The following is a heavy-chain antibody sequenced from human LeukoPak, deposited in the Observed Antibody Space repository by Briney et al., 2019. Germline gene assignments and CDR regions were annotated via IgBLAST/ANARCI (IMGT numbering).Heavy chain of an antibody. D-gene: IGHD3-22*01. CDR2: ISSSSSTI. CDR1: GFTFSSYS. J-gene: IGHJ4*02. V-gene: IGHV3-48*04. CDR3: ARGSYYYDSSGYYGLDY. Sequence: GGSLRLSCAASGFTFSSYSMNWVRQAPGKGLEWVSYISSSSSTIYYADSVKGRFTISRDNAKNSLYLQMNSLRAEDTAVYYCARGSYYYDSSGYYGLDYWGQGTLVTVSS.